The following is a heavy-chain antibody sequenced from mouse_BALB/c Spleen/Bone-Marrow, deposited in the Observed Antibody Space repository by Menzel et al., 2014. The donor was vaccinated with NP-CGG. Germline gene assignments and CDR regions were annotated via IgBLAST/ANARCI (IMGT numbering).Heavy chain of an antibody. Sequence: EVQRVESGGGLVQPGGSLRLSCATSGFTFSDFYMEWVRQPPGKRLEWIAASRNKVNDYTTEYSASVKGRFIVSRDTSQSILYLQMNALRAEDTAIYYCARAVYGNFDYWGQGTTLTVSS. V-gene: IGHV7-1*02. CDR2: SRNKVNDYTT. J-gene: IGHJ2*01. D-gene: IGHD2-1*01. CDR1: GFTFSDFY. CDR3: ARAVYGNFDY.